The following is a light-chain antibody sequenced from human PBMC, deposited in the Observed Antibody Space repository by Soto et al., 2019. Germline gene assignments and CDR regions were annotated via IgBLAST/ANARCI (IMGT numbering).Light chain of an antibody. CDR3: QQYGSSGYT. V-gene: IGKV3-20*01. Sequence: EIVLTQSPGTLSLSPGERATLSCRASQSVSSSYLTWYQQKPGHAPRLLIYGASSRATGIPDRFSGSGSGTDFTLTISRLEPEDFAVYYCQQYGSSGYTFGQGTKLEIK. J-gene: IGKJ2*01. CDR1: QSVSSSY. CDR2: GAS.